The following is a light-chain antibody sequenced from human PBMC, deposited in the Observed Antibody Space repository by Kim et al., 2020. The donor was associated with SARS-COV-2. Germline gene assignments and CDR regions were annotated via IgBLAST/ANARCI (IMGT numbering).Light chain of an antibody. CDR1: SANIGSNA. J-gene: IGLJ2*01. CDR3: AVWDDSLNGVV. Sequence: GQGVTISCSGNSANIGSNAVTWCQQLPGTAPKLLIYNIDQRPSGVPDRFSGSKSDTSASLAISGLQSEDEADYYCAVWDDSLNGVVFGGGTQLTVL. CDR2: NID. V-gene: IGLV1-44*01.